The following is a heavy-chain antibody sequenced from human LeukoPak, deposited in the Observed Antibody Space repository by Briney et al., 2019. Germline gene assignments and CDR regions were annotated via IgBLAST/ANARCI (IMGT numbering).Heavy chain of an antibody. D-gene: IGHD3-10*01. V-gene: IGHV1-2*02. Sequence: GASVKVSCKASGYTFTGYYMHWVRHAPGQGLEWMGWINPNSGGTNYAQKYQGRVTMTRDTSISTAYMEQRRLRSDDTAVYYCARDPTLRWFGELLSYYYYYGMDVWGQGTTVTVSS. J-gene: IGHJ6*02. CDR3: ARDPTLRWFGELLSYYYYYGMDV. CDR2: INPNSGGT. CDR1: GYTFTGYY.